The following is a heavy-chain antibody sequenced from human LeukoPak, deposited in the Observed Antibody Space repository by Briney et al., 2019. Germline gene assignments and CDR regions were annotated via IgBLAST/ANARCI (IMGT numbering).Heavy chain of an antibody. D-gene: IGHD1-26*01. J-gene: IGHJ4*02. CDR1: GFTFSGYS. CDR2: ISSSSSYI. Sequence: GGSLRLSCAASGFTFSGYSMNWVRQAPGKGLEWVSSISSSSSYIYYADSVKGRFTISRDNAKNSLYLQMNSLRADDTAIYYCVKDAGIYPAWYFDYWGQGTLVTVST. V-gene: IGHV3-21*04. CDR3: VKDAGIYPAWYFDY.